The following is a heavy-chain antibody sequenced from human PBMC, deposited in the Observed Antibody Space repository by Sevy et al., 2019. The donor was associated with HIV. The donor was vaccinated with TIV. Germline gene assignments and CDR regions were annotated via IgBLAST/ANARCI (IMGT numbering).Heavy chain of an antibody. CDR1: GFTFDDYG. CDR2: INWNGGST. Sequence: GGSLRLSCAASGFTFDDYGMSWVRQAPGKGLEWVSGINWNGGSTGYADSVKGRFTISRDNAKNSLYLQMNSLRAEDTALYHCARDAQGSSSSRRGAFDIWGQGTMVTVSS. CDR3: ARDAQGSSSSRRGAFDI. D-gene: IGHD6-6*01. J-gene: IGHJ3*02. V-gene: IGHV3-20*01.